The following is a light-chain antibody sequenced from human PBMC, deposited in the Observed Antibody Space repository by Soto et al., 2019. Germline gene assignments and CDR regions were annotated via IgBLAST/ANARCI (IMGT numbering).Light chain of an antibody. CDR2: DVT. CDR3: TSYAGSNIPVL. Sequence: QSALTQPPSASGSPGQSVTISCTGTSSDVGGYNFVSWYQQHPGKAPKVMIYDVTERPSGVPDRFSGSKSGNTASLTVSGLQGEDEADYYCTSYAGSNIPVLFGGGTKVTVL. CDR1: SSDVGGYNF. J-gene: IGLJ2*01. V-gene: IGLV2-8*01.